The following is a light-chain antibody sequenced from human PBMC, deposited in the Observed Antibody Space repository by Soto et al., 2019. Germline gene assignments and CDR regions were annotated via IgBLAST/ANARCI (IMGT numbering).Light chain of an antibody. J-gene: IGLJ1*01. CDR1: SSDVGDYNY. V-gene: IGLV2-8*01. Sequence: QSVLTQPPSASGSPGQSVTISCTGTSSDVGDYNYVSWYQQHPGKAPKLMIFAVSKRPSGVPDRFSGSKSGNAASLTVSSLQAADAADYYCNPDWFFGTGTNLTVL. CDR3: NPDWF. CDR2: AVS.